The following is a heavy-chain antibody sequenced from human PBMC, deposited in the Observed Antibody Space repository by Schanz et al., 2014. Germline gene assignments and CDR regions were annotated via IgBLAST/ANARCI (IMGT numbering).Heavy chain of an antibody. Sequence: QVQLVESGGGVVQPGRSLRLSCAAYGFTLSSYAMHWVRQPAGKGLEWVAVIWNNGVTKYYADSVKGRFTISRDNAKNSLYLQMNSLRAEDTAVYYCAREQIMAAAGLVDYWGQGALVTVSS. CDR1: GFTLSSYA. V-gene: IGHV3-33*08. CDR3: AREQIMAAAGLVDY. D-gene: IGHD6-13*01. CDR2: IWNNGVTK. J-gene: IGHJ4*02.